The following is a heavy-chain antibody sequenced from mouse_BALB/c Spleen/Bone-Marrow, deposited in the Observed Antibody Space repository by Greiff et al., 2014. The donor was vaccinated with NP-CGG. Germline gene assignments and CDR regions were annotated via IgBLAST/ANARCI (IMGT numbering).Heavy chain of an antibody. V-gene: IGHV14-3*02. CDR1: GFNIKDTY. D-gene: IGHD1-1*01. Sequence: VQLQQPGAELVKPGASVKLSCTASGFNIKDTYMHWVKQRPEQGLEWIGRIDPANGNTKYDPKFQGKATITADTSSNTAYLQLSSLTSEDTAVYYCAIYYYGSSGFAYWGQGTLVTFSA. J-gene: IGHJ3*01. CDR3: AIYYYGSSGFAY. CDR2: IDPANGNT.